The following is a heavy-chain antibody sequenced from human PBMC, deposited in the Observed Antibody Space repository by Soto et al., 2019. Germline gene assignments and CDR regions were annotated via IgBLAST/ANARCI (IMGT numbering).Heavy chain of an antibody. CDR1: GFSFSDSA. CDR3: TKFSGPSSAPAA. V-gene: IGHV3-73*01. J-gene: IGHJ5*02. CDR2: IGNRRENYVT. D-gene: IGHD1-26*01. Sequence: DVQLVESGGGLVQPGGSLRLSCAASGFSFSDSAMHWLRQAPGKGLEWVGRIGNRRENYVTTYGASVKGRFIISLDELTNTAHLHMSSLKTEDTAIYYCTKFSGPSSAPAALGPGTLVTVTS.